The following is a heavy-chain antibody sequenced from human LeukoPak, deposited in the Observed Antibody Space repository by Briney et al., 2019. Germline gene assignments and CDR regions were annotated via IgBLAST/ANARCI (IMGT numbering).Heavy chain of an antibody. CDR2: IYYSGST. V-gene: IGHV4-61*01. D-gene: IGHD3-9*01. CDR1: GGSVSSGSYY. Sequence: SETLSLTCTVSGGSVSSGSYYWSWIRQPPGKGLEWIGYIYYSGSTNYNPSLKSRVTISVDTSKNQFSLKLSSVTAADTAVYYCARALPYDILTGLVWFDPWGQGTLVTVSS. CDR3: ARALPYDILTGLVWFDP. J-gene: IGHJ5*02.